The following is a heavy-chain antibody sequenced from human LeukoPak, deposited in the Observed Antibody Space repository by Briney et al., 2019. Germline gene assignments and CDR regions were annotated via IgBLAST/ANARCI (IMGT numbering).Heavy chain of an antibody. D-gene: IGHD3-22*01. J-gene: IGHJ4*02. V-gene: IGHV3-23*01. CDR3: AKDRGDSSGYYPYYFDY. Sequence: GGSLRLSCAASGFTFSSYAMSWVCQAPGKGLEGVSAISDSGGSTYYADSVKGRFTISRDNSKNTLYLQMNSLRAEDTAVYYCAKDRGDSSGYYPYYFDYWGQGTLVTVSS. CDR2: ISDSGGST. CDR1: GFTFSSYA.